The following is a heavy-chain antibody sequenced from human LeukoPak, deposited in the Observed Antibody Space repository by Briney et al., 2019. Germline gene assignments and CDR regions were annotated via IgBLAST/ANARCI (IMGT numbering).Heavy chain of an antibody. CDR2: IGTAGDT. V-gene: IGHV3-13*01. D-gene: IGHD3-16*02. Sequence: GGSLRLSCAASGFTFSSYDMHWVRQATGKGLEWVSAIGTAGDTYYPGSVKGRFTISRDNAENSLYLQMNSLRAEDTAVYYCARIIGAFGTYRYDSWGQGTLVSVSS. J-gene: IGHJ4*02. CDR1: GFTFSSYD. CDR3: ARIIGAFGTYRYDS.